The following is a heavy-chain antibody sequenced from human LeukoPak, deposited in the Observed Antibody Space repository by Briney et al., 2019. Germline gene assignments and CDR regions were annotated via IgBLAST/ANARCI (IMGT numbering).Heavy chain of an antibody. D-gene: IGHD3-22*01. V-gene: IGHV4-59*01. CDR2: IYYSGST. Sequence: PSETLSLTCTVSGGSISSYYWSWIRQPPGKGLEWIGYIYYSGSTNYNPSLKSRVTTSVDTSKNQFSLKLSSVTAADTAVYYCASLPYDSSGYLLFDYWGQGTLVTVSS. CDR3: ASLPYDSSGYLLFDY. CDR1: GGSISSYY. J-gene: IGHJ4*02.